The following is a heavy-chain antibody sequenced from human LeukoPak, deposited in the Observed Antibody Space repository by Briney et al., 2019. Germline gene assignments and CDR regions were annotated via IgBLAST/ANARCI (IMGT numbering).Heavy chain of an antibody. V-gene: IGHV1-18*01. CDR2: ISAYNGNT. CDR3: ARDLDIVVVPVVSRHYGLDV. D-gene: IGHD2-2*01. CDR1: GYRFTSYS. Sequence: ASVKVSCKASGYRFTSYSISWVRQAPGQGLEWMGWISAYNGNTNYVQKFQGRVTMTTDTSTTTAYMELRSLRSDDTAVYYCARDLDIVVVPVVSRHYGLDVWGQGTTVTVSS. J-gene: IGHJ6*02.